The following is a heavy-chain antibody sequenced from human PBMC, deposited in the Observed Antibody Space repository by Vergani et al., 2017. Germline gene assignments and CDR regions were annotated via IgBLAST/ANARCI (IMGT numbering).Heavy chain of an antibody. CDR1: GFTFSSYG. CDR2: IWYDGSNK. D-gene: IGHD3-22*01. V-gene: IGHV3-33*01. J-gene: IGHJ4*02. Sequence: QVQLVESGGGVVQPGRSLRLSCAASGFTFSSYGMHWVRQAPGKGLEWVAVIWYDGSNKYYADSVKGRFTIPRDNSKNTLYLQMNSLRAEDTAVYYCARDYHYYDSSGYYWGYFDYWGQGTLVTVSS. CDR3: ARDYHYYDSSGYYWGYFDY.